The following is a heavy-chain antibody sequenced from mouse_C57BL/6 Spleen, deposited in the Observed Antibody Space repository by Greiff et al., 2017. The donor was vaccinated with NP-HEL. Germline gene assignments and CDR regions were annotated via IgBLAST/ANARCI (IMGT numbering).Heavy chain of an antibody. CDR2: ISSGSSTI. CDR1: GFTFSDYG. CDR3: ARGRTGTGFDY. Sequence: EVMLVESGGGLVKPGGSPKLSCAASGFTFSDYGMHWVRQAPEKGLEWVAYISSGSSTIYYADTVKGRFTISRDNAKTTLFLQMTSLRSEDTAMYYCARGRTGTGFDYWGQGTTLTVSS. J-gene: IGHJ2*01. D-gene: IGHD4-1*01. V-gene: IGHV5-17*01.